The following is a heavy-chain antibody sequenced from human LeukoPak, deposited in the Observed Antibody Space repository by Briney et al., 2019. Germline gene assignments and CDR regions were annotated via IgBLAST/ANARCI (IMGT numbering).Heavy chain of an antibody. D-gene: IGHD1-7*01. CDR1: GFTVSSNS. CDR3: TYRYNWNYYFDY. J-gene: IGHJ4*02. CDR2: IYSDNT. Sequence: PGGSLRLSCTVSGFTVSSNSMSWVRQAPGKGLEWVSFIYSDNTHYSDSVKGRFTISRDNSKNTLYLQMNSLRAEDTAVYYCTYRYNWNYYFDYWGQGTLVTVSS. V-gene: IGHV3-53*01.